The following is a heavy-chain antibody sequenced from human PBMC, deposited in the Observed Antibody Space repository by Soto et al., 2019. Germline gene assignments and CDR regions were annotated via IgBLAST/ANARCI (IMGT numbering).Heavy chain of an antibody. CDR2: IYWDDDK. CDR1: GFSLSTSGVG. V-gene: IGHV2-5*02. J-gene: IGHJ4*02. D-gene: IGHD6-13*01. CDR3: AHSPTAAFEY. Sequence: QITLKESGPTLVKPSQTLTLTCTFSGFSLSTSGVGVGWIRQPPGKALEWLGPIYWDDDKRYSPSMKGRRTLTKVSANSHGILTTTNINPVDTATYYCAHSPTAAFEYSGQGTLVTVSS.